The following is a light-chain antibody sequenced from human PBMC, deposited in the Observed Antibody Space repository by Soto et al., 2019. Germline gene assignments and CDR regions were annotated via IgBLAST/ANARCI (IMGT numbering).Light chain of an antibody. CDR1: SSDVGGYNY. J-gene: IGLJ3*02. V-gene: IGLV2-11*01. Sequence: QSALTQPRSVSGSPGQSVTISCTGTSSDVGGYNYVSWYQQHPGKAPKLIIYDVSKWPSGVPDRFSGSKSGNTASLTISGLQAEDEADYYCCSYAGNSLWVFGGGTK. CDR3: CSYAGNSLWV. CDR2: DVS.